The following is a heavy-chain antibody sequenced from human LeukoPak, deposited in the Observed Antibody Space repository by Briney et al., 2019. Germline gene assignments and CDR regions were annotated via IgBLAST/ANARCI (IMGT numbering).Heavy chain of an antibody. CDR1: GFTFYDYA. D-gene: IGHD3-16*01. V-gene: IGHV3-9*01. CDR2: ISWNSGSI. Sequence: GGSLRLSCAASGFTFYDYAMHWVRQAPGKGLEWVSGISWNSGSIGYADSVKGRFTISRDNAKNSLYLQMNSLRAEDTALYYCAKGSNLWGARGAFDIWGQGTMVTVSS. J-gene: IGHJ3*02. CDR3: AKGSNLWGARGAFDI.